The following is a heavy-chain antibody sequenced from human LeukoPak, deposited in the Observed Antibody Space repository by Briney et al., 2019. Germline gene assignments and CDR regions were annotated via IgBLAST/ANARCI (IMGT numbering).Heavy chain of an antibody. J-gene: IGHJ4*02. V-gene: IGHV3-66*02. CDR1: GFTVSSNY. Sequence: GGSLRLSCAASGFTVSSNYMSWVRQAPGKGLEWVSVIYSGGSTYYADSVKGRFTISRGNSKNTLYLQMNSLRAEDTAVYYCARVLGYDFWSGLDYWGQGTLVTVSS. CDR2: IYSGGST. D-gene: IGHD3-3*01. CDR3: ARVLGYDFWSGLDY.